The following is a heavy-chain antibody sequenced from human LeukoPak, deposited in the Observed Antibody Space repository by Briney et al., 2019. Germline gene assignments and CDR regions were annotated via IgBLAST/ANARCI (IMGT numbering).Heavy chain of an antibody. CDR2: IYTEDSDF. D-gene: IGHD1-7*01. CDR3: ARRATGTGNAFDI. J-gene: IGHJ3*02. Sequence: GVSLKISCKGSAYSFTSYWIGWGRQLYARGLEWIRSIYTEDSDFTYRPSFQDPVTISAAKSLRTVFLQWSSLKASDTAMYYCARRATGTGNAFDIWGQGTMVTVSS. V-gene: IGHV5-51*01. CDR1: AYSFTSYW.